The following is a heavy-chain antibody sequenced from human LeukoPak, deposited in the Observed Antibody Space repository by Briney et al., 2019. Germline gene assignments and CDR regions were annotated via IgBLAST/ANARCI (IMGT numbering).Heavy chain of an antibody. J-gene: IGHJ4*02. CDR2: ISSSTSYI. Sequence: GGSRSLSWAASGFTLGSYRMNWFRQTPGKGLEWVYSISSSTSYIYYADSVKGRFTISKDNAKNSLYLQMNSLRAEDTAVYYCARAGGSTVSHSDYWGQGTLVTVSS. D-gene: IGHD4-17*01. CDR1: GFTLGSYR. CDR3: ARAGGSTVSHSDY. V-gene: IGHV3-21*01.